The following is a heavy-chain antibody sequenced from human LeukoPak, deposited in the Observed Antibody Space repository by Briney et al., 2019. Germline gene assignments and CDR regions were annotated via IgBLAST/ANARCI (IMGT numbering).Heavy chain of an antibody. Sequence: PSETLSLTCTVSGGSISSHYWSWLRQPPGKGLEWVGYIFNSGSISYNPSLKSRVTISVDTSKNQFSLKLSSVTAADTAVYYCARVGAVADYYYYYGMDVWGQGTTVTVSS. V-gene: IGHV4-59*11. J-gene: IGHJ6*02. CDR1: GGSISSHY. CDR3: ARVGAVADYYYYYGMDV. CDR2: IFNSGSI. D-gene: IGHD6-19*01.